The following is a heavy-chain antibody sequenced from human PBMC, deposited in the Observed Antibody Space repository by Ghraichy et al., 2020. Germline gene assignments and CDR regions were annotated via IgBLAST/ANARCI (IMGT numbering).Heavy chain of an antibody. V-gene: IGHV4-34*01. D-gene: IGHD4-17*01. CDR1: GGSFSGDY. Sequence: SETLSLTCAVYGGSFSGDYWSWVRQPPGKGLEWIGEINHSGSTNYNPSLKSRVTISVDTSKNQFSLKLTSVTAADTAVYYCARGKTLRSHYYYPGMDVWGHGTTLTVSS. J-gene: IGHJ6*02. CDR2: INHSGST. CDR3: ARGKTLRSHYYYPGMDV.